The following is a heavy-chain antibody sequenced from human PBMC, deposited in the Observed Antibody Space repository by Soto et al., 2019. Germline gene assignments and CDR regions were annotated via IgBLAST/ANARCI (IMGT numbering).Heavy chain of an antibody. Sequence: QVQLQESGPGLVKPSQTLSLTCTVSGGSISSGVYYWSWIRQYPGKGLEWIGYIYYSGSTYYNPSLKSRGTISVDTSQNQFSLKLTSVPAADTAVYYCERSPAPYSSRWFDPWGQGTLDTGSS. J-gene: IGHJ5*02. CDR2: IYYSGST. V-gene: IGHV4-31*03. CDR3: ERSPAPYSSRWFDP. CDR1: GGSISSGVYY. D-gene: IGHD6-13*01.